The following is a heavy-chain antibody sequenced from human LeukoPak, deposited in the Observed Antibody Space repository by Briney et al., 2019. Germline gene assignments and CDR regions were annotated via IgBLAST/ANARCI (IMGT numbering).Heavy chain of an antibody. V-gene: IGHV3-21*01. Sequence: PGGSLRLSCAASGFTFSSYSMNWVRQAPGKGLEWVSAISSSSYIYYADSVKGRFTISRDNSKNSLYLQMSSLRAEDAALYYCAREGDFWSGYYSVWGQGTLVTVSS. CDR2: ISSSSYI. D-gene: IGHD3-3*01. CDR3: AREGDFWSGYYSV. J-gene: IGHJ4*02. CDR1: GFTFSSYS.